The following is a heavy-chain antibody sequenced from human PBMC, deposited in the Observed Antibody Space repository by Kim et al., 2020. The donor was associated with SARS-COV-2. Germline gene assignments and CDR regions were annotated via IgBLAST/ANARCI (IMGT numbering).Heavy chain of an antibody. CDR3: ARDASSNCGGDCYTGHFQH. CDR2: ISYDGSNK. D-gene: IGHD2-21*02. J-gene: IGHJ1*01. CDR1: GFTFSSYG. V-gene: IGHV3-33*01. Sequence: GGSLRLSCAASGFTFSSYGMHWVRQAPGKGLEWVALISYDGSNKYYVDSVKGRFTISRDDSKNTLYLQINSLRAEDTAVYYCARDASSNCGGDCYTGHFQHWGQGAPVTVSS.